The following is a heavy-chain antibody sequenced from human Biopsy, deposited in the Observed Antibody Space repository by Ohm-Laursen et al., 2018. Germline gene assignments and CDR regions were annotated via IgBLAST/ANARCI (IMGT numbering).Heavy chain of an antibody. CDR3: TRGGYYYDSLAYYYWFDP. Sequence: GASVKVSCKASGYTLTSYYIHWVRQAPGQGLQWMGLINPSRGSTGSAQKFEGRFTMTRDTSISTAYVDLSSLRSDDTAVYYCTRGGYYYDSLAYYYWFDPWGQGTLVTVSS. D-gene: IGHD3-22*01. CDR1: GYTLTSYY. J-gene: IGHJ5*02. CDR2: INPSRGST. V-gene: IGHV1-46*01.